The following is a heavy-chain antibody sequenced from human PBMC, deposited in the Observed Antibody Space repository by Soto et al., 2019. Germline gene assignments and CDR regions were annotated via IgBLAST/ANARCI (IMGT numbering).Heavy chain of an antibody. CDR2: IIPNYEAS. CDR3: ARYWNAGTLYGAFDI. V-gene: IGHV1-69*06. J-gene: IGHJ3*02. D-gene: IGHD4-17*01. Sequence: QVQLVQSGAEVRKPGSSVKVSCEASGGSFNNYVISWLRQAPGQGLEWMGGIIPNYEASNYAQKFRGRLTITADKATKTAYMELNSLRPEDTATYYCARYWNAGTLYGAFDIWGKGTTVIVS. CDR1: GGSFNNYV.